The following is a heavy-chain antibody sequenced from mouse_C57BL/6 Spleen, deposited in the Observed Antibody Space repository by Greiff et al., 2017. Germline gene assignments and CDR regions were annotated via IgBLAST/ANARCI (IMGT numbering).Heavy chain of an antibody. CDR2: IDPSDSET. CDR1: GYTFTSYW. J-gene: IGHJ4*01. Sequence: QVQLQQPGAELVRPGSSVKLSCTASGYTFTSYWMHWVKQRPIQGLEWIGNIDPSDSETHYNQKFKDKATLTVDKSSSTAYMQLSSLTSEDSAVYYCAGGNYYAMDYWGQGTSVTVSS. V-gene: IGHV1-52*01. CDR3: AGGNYYAMDY.